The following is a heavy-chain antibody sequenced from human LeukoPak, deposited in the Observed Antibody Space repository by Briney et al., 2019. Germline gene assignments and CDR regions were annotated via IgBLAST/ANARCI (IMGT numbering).Heavy chain of an antibody. CDR3: ARDAPPYYYDSSGYPDAFDI. Sequence: GGSPRLSCAASGFTFSSYSMNWVRQAPGKGLEGVSYISSSSSTIYCADSVKGRFTISRDNAKNSLYLQMNSLRAEDTAVYYCARDAPPYYYDSSGYPDAFDIWGQGTMVTVSS. D-gene: IGHD3-22*01. V-gene: IGHV3-48*01. J-gene: IGHJ3*02. CDR1: GFTFSSYS. CDR2: ISSSSSTI.